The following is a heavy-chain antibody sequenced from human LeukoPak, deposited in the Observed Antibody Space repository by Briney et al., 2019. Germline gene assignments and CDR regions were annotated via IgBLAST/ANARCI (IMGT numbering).Heavy chain of an antibody. CDR3: AKKGVTVIGSNWFDS. V-gene: IGHV3-7*03. Sequence: GGSLRLSCAASGLTFSNYWMDWVRQAPGKGLEWVANIKQDGSEKYYVDSVKGRFTISRDNAKNSLYLQMNSLRAEDTAVYYCAKKGVTVIGSNWFDSWGQGTLVTVSS. J-gene: IGHJ5*01. D-gene: IGHD4-11*01. CDR2: IKQDGSEK. CDR1: GLTFSNYW.